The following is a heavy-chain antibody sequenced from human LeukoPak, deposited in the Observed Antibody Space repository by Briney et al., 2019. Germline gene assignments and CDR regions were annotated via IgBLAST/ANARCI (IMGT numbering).Heavy chain of an antibody. Sequence: ASVKVSCKASGYTFTGYYMHWVRQAPGQGLEWMGWINPNSGGTNYAQKFQGRVTMTRDTSISTAYMELSRLRSDDTAVYYCARVPSGSYSLCLDYWGQGTLVTVSS. J-gene: IGHJ4*02. D-gene: IGHD1-26*01. CDR1: GYTFTGYY. CDR2: INPNSGGT. V-gene: IGHV1-2*02. CDR3: ARVPSGSYSLCLDY.